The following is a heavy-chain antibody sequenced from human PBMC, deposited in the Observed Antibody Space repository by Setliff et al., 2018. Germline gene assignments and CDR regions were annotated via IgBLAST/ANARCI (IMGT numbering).Heavy chain of an antibody. V-gene: IGHV1-2*06. J-gene: IGHJ5*02. CDR2: FHPEDGET. Sequence: ASVKVSCKVSGHTFTDYCIHWVQQAPGKGLAWMGRFHPEDGETRYSEKFQGRVTMTRDTSISTAYMELSSLRSDDTAVYYCARDGISWLMWFDPWGQGTLVTVSS. CDR1: GHTFTDYC. D-gene: IGHD3-16*01. CDR3: ARDGISWLMWFDP.